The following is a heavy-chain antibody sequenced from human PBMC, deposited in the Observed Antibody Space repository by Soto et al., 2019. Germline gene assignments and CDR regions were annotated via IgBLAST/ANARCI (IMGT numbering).Heavy chain of an antibody. CDR3: ARATYYYDSSGYYYLFDY. V-gene: IGHV4-30-4*01. J-gene: IGHJ4*02. CDR1: GGSISSGDYY. Sequence: SETLSLTCTFSGGSISSGDYYWSWIRQPPGKGLEWIGYIYYSGSTYYNPSLKSRVTISVDTSKNQFSLKLSSVTAADTAVYYCARATYYYDSSGYYYLFDYWGQGTLVTVSS. CDR2: IYYSGST. D-gene: IGHD3-22*01.